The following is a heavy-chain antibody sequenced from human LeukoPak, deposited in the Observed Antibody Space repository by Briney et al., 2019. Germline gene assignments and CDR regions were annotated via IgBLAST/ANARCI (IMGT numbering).Heavy chain of an antibody. D-gene: IGHD2-21*02. CDR1: SDSIYSSNYY. CDR2: IYYSGST. J-gene: IGHJ4*02. CDR3: ARAAYCGGDCYLFDY. V-gene: IGHV4-39*01. Sequence: SETLSLTCTVSSDSIYSSNYYWGWLRQPPGKGLEWIGCIYYSGSTYYKSSLKSRVTISVDTSKIQFSLKLSSLTAADTAVYYCARAAYCGGDCYLFDYWGQGTLVTVFS.